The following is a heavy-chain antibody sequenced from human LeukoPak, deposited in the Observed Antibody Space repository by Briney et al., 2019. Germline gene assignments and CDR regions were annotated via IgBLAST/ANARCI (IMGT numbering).Heavy chain of an antibody. J-gene: IGHJ4*02. V-gene: IGHV1-2*02. CDR3: ARDFNGYSSSYFDY. CDR2: INPNSGGT. D-gene: IGHD6-6*01. CDR1: GYTFTGYH. Sequence: ASVKVSCKASGYTFTGYHMHWVRQAPGQGLEWMGWINPNSGGTNYAQKFQGRVTMTRDTSISTAYMELSRLRSDDTAVYYCARDFNGYSSSYFDYWGQGTLVTVSS.